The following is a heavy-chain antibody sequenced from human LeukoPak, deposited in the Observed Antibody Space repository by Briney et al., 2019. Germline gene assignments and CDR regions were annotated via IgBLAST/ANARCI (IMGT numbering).Heavy chain of an antibody. Sequence: GGSLRLSCAASGVTFSRYSMNRVRQAPGKGLEWISYFSTSRRTIYYAESVKGRFTISRDNAKNSLYLQMNSLRAEDTAVYYCARGYNIVVVTAATGDVFDIWGQGTMVTVSS. V-gene: IGHV3-48*01. CDR1: GVTFSRYS. CDR3: ARGYNIVVVTAATGDVFDI. CDR2: FSTSRRTI. D-gene: IGHD2-2*01. J-gene: IGHJ3*02.